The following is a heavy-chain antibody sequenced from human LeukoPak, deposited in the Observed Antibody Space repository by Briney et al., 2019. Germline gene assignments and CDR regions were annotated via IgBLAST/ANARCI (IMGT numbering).Heavy chain of an antibody. CDR1: GDSVSSNSAA. CDR2: TYYRSKWYN. J-gene: IGHJ4*02. D-gene: IGHD1-26*01. V-gene: IGHV6-1*01. Sequence: SQTLSLTCAISGDSVSSNSAAGNWVRQSPSRGLEWLGRTYYRSKWYNDYTLSVKSRITINPDTSKNHFSLHLNSVTPEDTAIYYCARTVGLYYVDYWRPGTLVTVSS. CDR3: ARTVGLYYVDY.